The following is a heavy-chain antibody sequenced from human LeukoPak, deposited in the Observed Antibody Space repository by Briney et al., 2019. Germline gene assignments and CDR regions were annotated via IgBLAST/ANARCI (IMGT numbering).Heavy chain of an antibody. V-gene: IGHV3-48*01. CDR3: ARVYRRYFDY. D-gene: IGHD1-14*01. Sequence: GGSLRLSCAASGFIFSSYSMNWVRQAPGKGLEWVSYISSSSSSIYYADAVKGRFPISRDNAKNSLYLQMNSLRAEDTAVYYCARVYRRYFDYWGQGTLVTVSS. CDR2: ISSSSSSI. J-gene: IGHJ4*02. CDR1: GFIFSSYS.